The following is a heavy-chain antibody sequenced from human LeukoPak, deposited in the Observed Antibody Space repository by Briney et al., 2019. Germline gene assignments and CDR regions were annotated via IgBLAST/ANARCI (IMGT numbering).Heavy chain of an antibody. CDR3: AKEERAWGYV. CDR2: ISGSGGKT. V-gene: IGHV3-23*01. J-gene: IGHJ4*02. Sequence: GGSLRLSCAASGFTFGSYDMSWVRQAPGKGLEWVSSISGSGGKTYYADSVKGRFTISRDNAKNTLYLQMSSLRAEDTAVYYCAKEERAWGYVGGQGTLVTVSS. D-gene: IGHD5-12*01. CDR1: GFTFGSYD.